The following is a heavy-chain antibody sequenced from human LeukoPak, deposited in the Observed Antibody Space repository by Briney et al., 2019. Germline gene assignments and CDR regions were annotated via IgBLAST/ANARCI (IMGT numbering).Heavy chain of an antibody. D-gene: IGHD4-23*01. CDR2: IYYSGST. J-gene: IGHJ4*02. CDR3: AREPYGGNGGFDY. CDR1: GGSISSSSYY. Sequence: SETLSLTCTVSGGSISSSSYYWGWIRQPPGKGLEWIGSIYYSGSTYYNPSLKSRVTISVDTSKNQFSLKLSSVTAADTAVYYCAREPYGGNGGFDYWGQGTLVTVSS. V-gene: IGHV4-39*07.